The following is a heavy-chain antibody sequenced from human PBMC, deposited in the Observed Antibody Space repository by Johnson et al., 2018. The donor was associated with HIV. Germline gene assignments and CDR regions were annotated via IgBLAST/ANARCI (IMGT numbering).Heavy chain of an antibody. CDR2: IYSGGST. V-gene: IGHV3-NL1*01. CDR3: ARGNYDCWGGRHRGAFDI. CDR1: GFTFSSYG. D-gene: IGHD3-3*01. Sequence: QVQLVESGGGVVQPGRSLRLSCAASGFTFSSYGMHWVRQAPGKGLEWVSVIYSGGSTYYADSVKGRFTISRDNSKNTLYLQMNSLRAEDTAVYYCARGNYDCWGGRHRGAFDIWGQGTMVTVSS. J-gene: IGHJ3*02.